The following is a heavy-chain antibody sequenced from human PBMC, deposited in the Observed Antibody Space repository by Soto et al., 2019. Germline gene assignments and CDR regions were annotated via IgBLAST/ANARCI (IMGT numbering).Heavy chain of an antibody. Sequence: EVQLWESGGGLVQPGGSLRLSCAVSGFTFSSHVMSWVRQAPGKGLEWVAAISGTGGTYYADSVKGRFTISRDNSKNALSLQMTNLRDEDTAVYYCAKDRRGAYCSGGICYSPDYWGQGTLVIVSS. V-gene: IGHV3-23*01. CDR3: AKDRRGAYCSGGICYSPDY. D-gene: IGHD2-15*01. CDR1: GFTFSSHV. J-gene: IGHJ4*02. CDR2: ISGTGGT.